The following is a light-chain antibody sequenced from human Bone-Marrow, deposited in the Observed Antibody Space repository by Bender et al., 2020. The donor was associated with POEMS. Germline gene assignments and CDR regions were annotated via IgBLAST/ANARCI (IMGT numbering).Light chain of an antibody. J-gene: IGLJ2*01. CDR3: CSYAGSRTQ. V-gene: IGLV2-23*01. CDR1: SSAVESYNL. Sequence: QSALTQPASVSGSPGQSITISCTGISSAVESYNLVSWHQQHPGKAPKLIIYEDNKRPSGVSNRFSDSKSGNTASLTISGLQAEDEAHYYCCSYAGSRTQFGGGTKLTVL. CDR2: EDN.